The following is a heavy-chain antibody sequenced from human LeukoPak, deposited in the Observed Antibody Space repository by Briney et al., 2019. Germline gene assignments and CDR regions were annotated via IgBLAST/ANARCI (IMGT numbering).Heavy chain of an antibody. D-gene: IGHD6-13*01. CDR3: VKDLYKGDSASWYFFHY. J-gene: IGHJ4*02. CDR1: GXTVSSNY. V-gene: IGHV3-66*01. Sequence: QPGGSLRLSCAASGXTVSSNYMTWVRQAPGKGLEWVSTLYSGGSAFYADSVKGRFTISRDTSKNTLYLQMSSLRAEDTAIYYCVKDLYKGDSASWYFFHYWGQGTLVTVSS. CDR2: LYSGGSA.